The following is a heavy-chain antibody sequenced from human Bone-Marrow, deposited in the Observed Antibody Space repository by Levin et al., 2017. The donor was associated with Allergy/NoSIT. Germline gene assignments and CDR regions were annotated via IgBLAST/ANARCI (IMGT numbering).Heavy chain of an antibody. D-gene: IGHD3-10*01. J-gene: IGHJ6*02. CDR1: GGSISSYY. CDR2: IYYSGST. Sequence: SETLSLTCTVSGGSISSYYWSWIRQPPGKGLEWIGYIYYSGSTNYNPSLKSRVTISVDTSKNQFSLKLSSVTAADTAVYYCARQGFRVYYYYGMDVWGQGTTVTVSS. CDR3: ARQGFRVYYYYGMDV. V-gene: IGHV4-59*08.